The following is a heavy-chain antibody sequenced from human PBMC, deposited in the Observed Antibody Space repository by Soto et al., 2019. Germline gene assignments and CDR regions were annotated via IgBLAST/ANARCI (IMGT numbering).Heavy chain of an antibody. J-gene: IGHJ4*02. CDR1: GFTFSNAW. CDR2: IKSKTDGGTT. CDR3: TTDFFQTPYMVVPAATEVDY. V-gene: IGHV3-15*01. D-gene: IGHD2-2*01. Sequence: GGSMGLSCAASGFTFSNAWMSWVRQAPGKGLEWVGRIKSKTDGGTTDYAAPVKGRFTISRDDSKNTLYLQMNSLKTEDTAVYYCTTDFFQTPYMVVPAATEVDYWGQGTLVTVSS.